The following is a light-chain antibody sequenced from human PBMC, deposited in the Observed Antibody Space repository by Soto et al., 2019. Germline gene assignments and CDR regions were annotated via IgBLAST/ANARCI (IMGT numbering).Light chain of an antibody. CDR3: QQYGNSRWT. CDR1: QSVSSSY. V-gene: IGKV3-20*01. Sequence: EIVLTQSPGTLSLSPGGRATLSCRASQSVSSSYLAWYQQKPGQAPRLLIYGASSRATGIPDRFSGSGSGTHFTLTISRLEPEDFAVYYCQQYGNSRWTFGQGTKVDIK. CDR2: GAS. J-gene: IGKJ1*01.